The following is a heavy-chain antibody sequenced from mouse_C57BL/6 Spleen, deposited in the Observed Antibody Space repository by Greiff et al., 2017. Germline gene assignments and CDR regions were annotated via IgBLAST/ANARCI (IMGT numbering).Heavy chain of an antibody. CDR2: INPSNGGT. Sequence: VQLQPPGAELVKPGASVKLSCKASGSTFTSYWMHWVKQRPGQGLEWIGNINPSNGGTNYNEKFKSKATLTLYKSPRTAHMQLSRLTSEDSAVYYCARDYDYDRRFAYWGLGAL. D-gene: IGHD2-4*01. CDR3: ARDYDYDRRFAY. J-gene: IGHJ3*01. CDR1: GSTFTSYW. V-gene: IGHV1-53*01.